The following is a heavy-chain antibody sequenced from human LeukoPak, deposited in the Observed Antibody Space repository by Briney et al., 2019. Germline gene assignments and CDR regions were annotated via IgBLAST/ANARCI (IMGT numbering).Heavy chain of an antibody. D-gene: IGHD3-10*01. V-gene: IGHV3-7*03. CDR3: AKDAVAGTGLLLWDYFDY. CDR2: IKQDGSEK. CDR1: GFTFSSYW. Sequence: QAGGSLRLSCAASGFTFSSYWMSWVRQAPGKGPEWVANIKQDGSEKYYVDSVKGRFTISRDNAKSSLYLQMKSLRAEDTALYYCAKDAVAGTGLLLWDYFDYWGQGTLVTVSP. J-gene: IGHJ4*02.